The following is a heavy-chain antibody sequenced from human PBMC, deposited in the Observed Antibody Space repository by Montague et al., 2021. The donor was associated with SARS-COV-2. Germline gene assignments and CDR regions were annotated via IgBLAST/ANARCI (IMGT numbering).Heavy chain of an antibody. V-gene: IGHV4-59*13. CDR3: ARVRYSGDWGFDY. J-gene: IGHJ4*02. Sequence: SETLSLTCTVSSGSISNYYWSWIRQPPGKGLEWIGYVYSSGSTNYNPSLEGRVTMSVDTSKNQFSLKLISVTAADTAVYYCARVRYSGDWGFDYWGQGTLVTVSS. D-gene: IGHD6-19*01. CDR1: SGSISNYY. CDR2: VYSSGST.